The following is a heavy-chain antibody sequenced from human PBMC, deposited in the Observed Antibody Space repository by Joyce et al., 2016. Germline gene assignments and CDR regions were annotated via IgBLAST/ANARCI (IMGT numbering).Heavy chain of an antibody. V-gene: IGHV2-70*04. J-gene: IGHJ5*02. Sequence: QVTLKESGPALVKPTQTLTLTCTFSGFSLNTTGMRVNWIRQPPGKALEWLARIDWDDEEFYSTSLKTRLTISKDTSKNQVVLTLTNMGPVDTATYYCARTYCSGGRCYEGGSFDPWGQGTLVTVSS. D-gene: IGHD2-15*01. CDR3: ARTYCSGGRCYEGGSFDP. CDR1: GFSLNTTGMR. CDR2: IDWDDEE.